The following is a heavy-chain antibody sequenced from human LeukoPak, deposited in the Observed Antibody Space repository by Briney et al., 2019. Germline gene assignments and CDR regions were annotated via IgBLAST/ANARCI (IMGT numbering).Heavy chain of an antibody. CDR2: ISYDGTKI. D-gene: IGHD3-3*02. J-gene: IGHJ1*01. CDR3: ARDSVKLPCISYFDS. Sequence: GGSLRLSCAASGFSFSTHKMSWVRQAPGKGLEWVAVISYDGTKIYYADSAKGRFTISRDNSKNMVYLQMNSLRAEDTARYYCARDSVKLPCISYFDSWGQGTLVTVSS. CDR1: GFSFSTHK. V-gene: IGHV3-30-3*01.